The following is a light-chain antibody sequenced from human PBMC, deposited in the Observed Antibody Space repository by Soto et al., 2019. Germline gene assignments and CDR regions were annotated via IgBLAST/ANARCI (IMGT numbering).Light chain of an antibody. V-gene: IGLV2-14*03. CDR1: SSDVGAYIY. Sequence: QSVLTQPASVSGCPGQSITISCGCGSSDVGAYIYVSWYQQFPGKAPKLILYEVNNRPSGVSNRFSGSKSGTTASLTISGLQPEDEADYYCSAYSDIDTKVFGTGTKVTVL. CDR3: SAYSDIDTKV. CDR2: EVN. J-gene: IGLJ1*01.